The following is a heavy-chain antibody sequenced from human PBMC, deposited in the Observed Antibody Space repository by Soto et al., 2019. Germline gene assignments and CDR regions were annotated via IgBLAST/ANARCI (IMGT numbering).Heavy chain of an antibody. CDR2: IIPIFGTA. CDR3: ARDRLYYDSSGYRLNWFDP. V-gene: IGHV1-69*13. D-gene: IGHD3-22*01. J-gene: IGHJ5*02. CDR1: GGTFSSYA. Sequence: SVKVSFKASGGTFSSYAISWVRQAPGQGLEWMGGIIPIFGTANYAQKFQGRVTITADESTSTAYMELSSLRSEDTAVYYCARDRLYYDSSGYRLNWFDPWGQGTLVTVSS.